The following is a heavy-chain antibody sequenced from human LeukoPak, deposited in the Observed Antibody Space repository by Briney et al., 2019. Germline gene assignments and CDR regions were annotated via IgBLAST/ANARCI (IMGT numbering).Heavy chain of an antibody. CDR2: IYSGGST. D-gene: IGHD4-23*01. V-gene: IGHV3-53*01. CDR1: GFTVSNNY. Sequence: GGSLRLSCAASGFTVSNNYMSWVRQAPGKGLEWVSVIYSGGSTYYADSVKGRFTISRDNSKNTLYLQMNSLRAEDTAVYYCARERDGNIFDYWGQGTLVTVSS. J-gene: IGHJ4*02. CDR3: ARERDGNIFDY.